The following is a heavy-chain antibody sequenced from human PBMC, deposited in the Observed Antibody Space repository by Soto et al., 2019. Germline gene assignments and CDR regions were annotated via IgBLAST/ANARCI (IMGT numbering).Heavy chain of an antibody. CDR3: ARDGTGGVLGLNKYYYVDV. J-gene: IGHJ6*03. D-gene: IGHD2-8*02. V-gene: IGHV1-18*01. CDR2: ISAYNGDT. CDR1: GYTFITHG. Sequence: QVRLVQSGAEVKKPGASVKVSCKASGYTFITHGISWVRQAPGQGLEWMGRISAYNGDTKYAQKFQGRDTLTTDKATTTAYMEMRSLRSDDTAVYYCARDGTGGVLGLNKYYYVDVWGEGTTVTVSS.